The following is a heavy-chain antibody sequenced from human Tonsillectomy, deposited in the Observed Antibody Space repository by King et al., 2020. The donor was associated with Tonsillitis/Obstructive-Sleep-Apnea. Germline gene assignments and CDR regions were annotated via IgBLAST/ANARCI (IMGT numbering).Heavy chain of an antibody. CDR1: GFTVSSNY. CDR2: IYSGGST. V-gene: IGHV3-66*01. J-gene: IGHJ4*02. D-gene: IGHD1-1*01. CDR3: ARVPGLTNGTTSNSDY. Sequence: VQLVESGGGLVQPGGSLRLSCAASGFTVSSNYMSWVRQAPGKGLEWVSVIYSGGSTYYADSVKGRFTISRDNSKNTLYLQMNSLIAEETAVYYCARVPGLTNGTTSNSDYWGQGTLVTVSS.